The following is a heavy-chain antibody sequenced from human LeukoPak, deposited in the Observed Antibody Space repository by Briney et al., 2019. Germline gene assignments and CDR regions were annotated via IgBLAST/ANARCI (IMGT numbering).Heavy chain of an antibody. D-gene: IGHD4-17*01. J-gene: IGHJ6*03. CDR3: ARAGTTVTTLGYYYYMDV. V-gene: IGHV4-34*01. Sequence: SETLSLTCAVYGGSFRGYYWSWLRQPPGKGLEGLGEINHSGSTNYNPSLKSRVTISVDTSKNQFSLKLSSVTAADTAVYYCARAGTTVTTLGYYYYMDVWGKGTTVTVSS. CDR1: GGSFRGYY. CDR2: INHSGST.